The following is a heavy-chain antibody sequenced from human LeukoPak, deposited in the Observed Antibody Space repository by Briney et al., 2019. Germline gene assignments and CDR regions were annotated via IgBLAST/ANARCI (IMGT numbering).Heavy chain of an antibody. J-gene: IGHJ4*02. CDR2: IYHSGST. CDR3: ARTPFSVDTAIF. D-gene: IGHD5-18*01. CDR1: GGSISSSNW. Sequence: SGTLSLTCAVSGGSISSSNWWSWVRQPPGKGLEWIGEIYHSGSTNYNPSLKSRVTISIDTSKNQFSLRLSSVIVADTAVYYCARTPFSVDTAIFWGQGTLVIVSS. V-gene: IGHV4-4*02.